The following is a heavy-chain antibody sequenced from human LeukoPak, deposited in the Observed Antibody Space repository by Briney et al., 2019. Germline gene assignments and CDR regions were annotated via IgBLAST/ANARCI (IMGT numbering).Heavy chain of an antibody. CDR1: GFTFSSYA. CDR2: ISGSGGST. Sequence: GGSLRLSCAASGFTFSSYAMSWVRQAPGKGLEWVSAISGSGGSTYYADSVKGRFTIPRDNSKNTLYLQMNSLRAEDTAVYYCARDWTGYSSGWYRRNYYGMDVWGQGTTVTVSS. CDR3: ARDWTGYSSGWYRRNYYGMDV. D-gene: IGHD6-19*01. J-gene: IGHJ6*02. V-gene: IGHV3-23*01.